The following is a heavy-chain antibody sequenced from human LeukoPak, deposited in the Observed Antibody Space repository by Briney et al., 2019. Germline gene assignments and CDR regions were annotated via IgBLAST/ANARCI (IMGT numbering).Heavy chain of an antibody. CDR2: ISYDGSNK. V-gene: IGHV3-30*03. J-gene: IGHJ4*02. Sequence: PGGSLRLSCAASGFSFSTYAMHWVRQAPGKGLEWVAVISYDGSNKYYADSVKGRFTISRDNSKNTLYLQMNSLRAEDTAVYYCASSWIQSGIGWGQGTLVTVSS. CDR3: ASSWIQSGIG. D-gene: IGHD5-18*01. CDR1: GFSFSTYA.